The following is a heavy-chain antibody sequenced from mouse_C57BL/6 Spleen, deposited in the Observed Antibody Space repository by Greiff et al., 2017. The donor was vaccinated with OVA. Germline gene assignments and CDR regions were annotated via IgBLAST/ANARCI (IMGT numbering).Heavy chain of an antibody. V-gene: IGHV3-6*01. CDR1: GYSITSGYY. D-gene: IGHD1-1*01. CDR2: ISYDGSN. Sequence: EVKLLESGPGLVKPSQSLSLTCSVTGYSITSGYYWNWIRQFPGNKLEWMGYISYDGSNNYNPSLKNRISITRDTSKNQFFLKLNSVTTEDTATYYCARALITTVVARGPHYWYFDVWGTGTTVTVSS. CDR3: ARALITTVVARGPHYWYFDV. J-gene: IGHJ1*03.